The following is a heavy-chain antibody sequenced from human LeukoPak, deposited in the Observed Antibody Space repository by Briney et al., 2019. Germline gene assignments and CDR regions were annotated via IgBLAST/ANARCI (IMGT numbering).Heavy chain of an antibody. Sequence: GESLKISCKGSGYSFTSYWIGWVRQMPGKGLEWMGIIYPGDSDTRYSPSFQGQVTISADKSISTAYLQWRSLKASDTAMYYCARHPSYYDSSGYYKDYYMDVWGKGTTVTVSS. CDR1: GYSFTSYW. CDR3: ARHPSYYDSSGYYKDYYMDV. D-gene: IGHD3-22*01. J-gene: IGHJ6*03. CDR2: IYPGDSDT. V-gene: IGHV5-51*01.